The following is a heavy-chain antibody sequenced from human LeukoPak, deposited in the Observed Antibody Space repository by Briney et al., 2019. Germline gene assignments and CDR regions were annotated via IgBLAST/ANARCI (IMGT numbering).Heavy chain of an antibody. J-gene: IGHJ4*02. CDR2: IYHSGST. CDR1: GYSISSGYY. V-gene: IGHV4-38-2*02. D-gene: IGHD3-3*01. CDR3: ARWRAEAYFDY. Sequence: PSETLSLTCTVSGYSISSGYYWGWIRQPPGKGLEWIGSIYHSGSTYYNPSLKSRVTISVDTSKNQFSLKLSSVTAADTTVYYCARWRAEAYFDYWGQGTLVTVSS.